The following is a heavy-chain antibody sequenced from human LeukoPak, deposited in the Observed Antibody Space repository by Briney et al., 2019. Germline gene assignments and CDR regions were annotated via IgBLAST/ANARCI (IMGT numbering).Heavy chain of an antibody. V-gene: IGHV7-4-1*02. CDR2: INTNTGNP. J-gene: IGHJ4*02. CDR1: GYTFTSYA. Sequence: ASVKVSCKASGYTFTSYAMDWVRQAPGQGLEWMGWINTNTGNPTYAQGFTGRFVFSLDTSVSTAYLQISSLKAEDTAVYYCARVTMHEQWLVLLDYYFDYWGQGTLVTVSS. D-gene: IGHD6-19*01. CDR3: ARVTMHEQWLVLLDYYFDY.